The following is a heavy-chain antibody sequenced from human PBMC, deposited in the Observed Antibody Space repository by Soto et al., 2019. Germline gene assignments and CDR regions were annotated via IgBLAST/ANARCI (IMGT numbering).Heavy chain of an antibody. CDR1: GGTFSSYT. CDR2: IIPILGIA. CDR3: ARDLVTTGGGVFDY. V-gene: IGHV1-69*08. J-gene: IGHJ4*02. Sequence: QVQLVQSGAEVKKPGSSVKVSCKASGGTFSSYTISWVRQAPGQGLEWMGRIIPILGIANYAQKFQGRVTITSDKSTSTVYMELSSLRSEDTAVYYCARDLVTTGGGVFDYWGQGTLVTVSS. D-gene: IGHD4-17*01.